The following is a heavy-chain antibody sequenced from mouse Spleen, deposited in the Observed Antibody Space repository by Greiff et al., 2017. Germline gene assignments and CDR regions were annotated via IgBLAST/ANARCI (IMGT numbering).Heavy chain of an antibody. D-gene: IGHD1-3*01. V-gene: IGHV1-61*01. CDR1: GYTFTSYW. J-gene: IGHJ4*01. CDR2: IYPSDSET. CDR3: ARYNSYYAMDY. Sequence: QVQLQQPGAELVRPGSSVKLSCKASGYTFTSYWMDWVKQRPGQGLEWIGNIYPSDSETHYNQKFKDKATLTVDKSSSTAYMQLSSLTSEDSAVYYCARYNSYYAMDYWGQGTSVTVSS.